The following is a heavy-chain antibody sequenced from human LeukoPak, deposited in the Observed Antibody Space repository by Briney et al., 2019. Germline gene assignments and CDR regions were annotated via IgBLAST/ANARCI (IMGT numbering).Heavy chain of an antibody. V-gene: IGHV1-2*02. CDR3: ARAALHYGIDY. J-gene: IGHJ4*02. D-gene: IGHD4-17*01. CDR2: INPNSGGT. CDR1: GYTFTGYY. Sequence: GASVKVSCKASGYTFTGYYMHWVRQAPGQGLEWMGWINPNSGGTNYAQKFQGRVTMTRDTSISTAYMELSSLRSEDTAVYYCARAALHYGIDYWGQGTLVTVSS.